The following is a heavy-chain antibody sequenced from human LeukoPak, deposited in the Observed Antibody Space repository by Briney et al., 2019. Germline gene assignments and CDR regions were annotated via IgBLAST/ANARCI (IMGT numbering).Heavy chain of an antibody. D-gene: IGHD5-24*01. CDR3: ARGEMATTYYFDY. V-gene: IGHV4-31*03. J-gene: IGHJ4*02. CDR1: GGSISSGGYY. CDR2: IYYSGSS. Sequence: SQTLSLTCTVSGGSISSGGYYWSWIRQHPGKGLEWIGYIYYSGSSYYNPSLKSRVTISVDTSKNQFSLKLTSVTAAGTAVYYCARGEMATTYYFDYWGQGTLVTVSS.